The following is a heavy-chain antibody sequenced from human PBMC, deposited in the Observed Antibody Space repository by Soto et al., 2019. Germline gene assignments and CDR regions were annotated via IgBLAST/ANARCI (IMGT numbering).Heavy chain of an antibody. CDR3: AHRSPYRGSWHSGRFDS. V-gene: IGHV2-5*02. D-gene: IGHD6-13*01. Sequence: SGPTLVNPTQTLTLACSFSGFSLSSNGVGVGWIRQAPGKALEWLAFIYWDNDKYYSPSLKSRLSIIKDTSINQVFLIMTTVDPVDSATYYCAHRSPYRGSWHSGRFDSWGQGILVTVSS. CDR1: GFSLSSNGVG. CDR2: IYWDNDK. J-gene: IGHJ4*02.